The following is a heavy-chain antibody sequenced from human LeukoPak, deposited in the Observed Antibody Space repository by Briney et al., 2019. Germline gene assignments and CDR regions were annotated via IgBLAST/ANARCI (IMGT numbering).Heavy chain of an antibody. CDR3: ARHSPGIAAPFDY. D-gene: IGHD6-13*01. CDR2: IYPGDSDT. CDR1: GYSFTIYL. Sequence: DTLKLCCKGSGYSFTIYLIGCLSQMHGKGLEWMGIIYPGDSDTRYSPSFQGQVTISADKSISTAYLQWSSLKASDTAMYYCARHSPGIAAPFDYWGQGTLVTVSS. J-gene: IGHJ4*02. V-gene: IGHV5-51*01.